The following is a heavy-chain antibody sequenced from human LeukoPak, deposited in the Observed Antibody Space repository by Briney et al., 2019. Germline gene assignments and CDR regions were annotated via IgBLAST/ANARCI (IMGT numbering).Heavy chain of an antibody. CDR3: ARAPAKGYYDSSGYRIPNAFDI. V-gene: IGHV4-61*01. CDR1: GGSVSSGSYY. D-gene: IGHD3-22*01. CDR2: IYYSGST. J-gene: IGHJ3*02. Sequence: PSETLSLTCTVSGGSVSSGSYYWSWIRQPPGKGLEWIGYIYYSGSTNYNPSLKSRVTISVDTSKNQFSLKLSSVTAADTAVYYCARAPAKGYYDSSGYRIPNAFDIWGQGIMVTVSS.